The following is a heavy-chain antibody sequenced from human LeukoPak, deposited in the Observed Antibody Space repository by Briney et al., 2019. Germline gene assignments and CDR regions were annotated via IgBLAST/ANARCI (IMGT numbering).Heavy chain of an antibody. J-gene: IGHJ4*02. CDR2: IRKDGINT. V-gene: IGHV3-30*02. D-gene: IGHD6-13*01. Sequence: TGGSLRLSCAASGFSFSDYGMHWVRQAPGKGLEWVAFIRKDGINTNYMDSVKGRFTISRDTSNKMVYLQMNSLRTEDMAVYYCAKDRAGNSWNFDYWGQGTLVAVSS. CDR3: AKDRAGNSWNFDY. CDR1: GFSFSDYG.